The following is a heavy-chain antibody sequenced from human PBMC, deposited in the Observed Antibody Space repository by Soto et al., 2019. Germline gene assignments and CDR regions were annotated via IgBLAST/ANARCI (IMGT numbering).Heavy chain of an antibody. CDR2: ISWDGNYA. V-gene: IGHV3-43D*04. J-gene: IGHJ6*02. D-gene: IGHD3-16*01. CDR1: GFTFADYA. Sequence: EVQLVESGGVVVQPGGSLRLSCAASGFTFADYAMHWVRQVPGKGLEWVSLISWDGNYAYYADSVKGRFTISRDNSKNSLYLQMNSLRAEDTALYYCARDFYVNYYYYALDVWGQGTTVTVSS. CDR3: ARDFYVNYYYYALDV.